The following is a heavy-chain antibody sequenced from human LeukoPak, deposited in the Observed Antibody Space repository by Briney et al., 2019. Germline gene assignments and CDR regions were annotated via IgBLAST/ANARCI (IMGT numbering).Heavy chain of an antibody. V-gene: IGHV4-38-2*02. CDR2: IYHSGST. D-gene: IGHD5-12*01. Sequence: SETLSLTCTVSGYSISSGYYWGWIRQPPGKGLEWIGSIYHSGSTYYNPSLKSRVTISVDTSKNQFSLKLSSVTAADTAVYYCVRDRGYAYGPFDYWGQGTLVTVSS. CDR3: VRDRGYAYGPFDY. CDR1: GYSISSGYY. J-gene: IGHJ4*02.